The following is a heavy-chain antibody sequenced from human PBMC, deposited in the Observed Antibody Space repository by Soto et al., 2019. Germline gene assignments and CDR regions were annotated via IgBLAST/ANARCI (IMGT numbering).Heavy chain of an antibody. Sequence: SETLSLTCTVSGGSISSYYWSWIRQPPGKGLEWIGYIYYSGSTNYNPSLKSRVTISVDTSKNQFSLKLTSVTAADTAVYYCARGDYIPDDYCGQGTLVTVSS. CDR2: IYYSGST. D-gene: IGHD3-10*01. CDR1: GGSISSYY. J-gene: IGHJ4*02. CDR3: ARGDYIPDDY. V-gene: IGHV4-59*01.